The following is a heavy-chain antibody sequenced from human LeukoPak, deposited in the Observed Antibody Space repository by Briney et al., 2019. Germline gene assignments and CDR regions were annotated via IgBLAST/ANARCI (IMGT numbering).Heavy chain of an antibody. CDR1: GFTFSGYS. CDR2: ISSSSSTI. D-gene: IGHD3-22*01. J-gene: IGHJ4*02. CDR3: ARVWSSGYTKDY. Sequence: GGSLRLSCAASGFTFSGYSIDWFRQAPGKGLEWLSYISSSSSTIYYADSVKGRFTISRDNAKNSVYLQMNSLRAEDTAVYYCARVWSSGYTKDYWGQGTLVTVSS. V-gene: IGHV3-48*04.